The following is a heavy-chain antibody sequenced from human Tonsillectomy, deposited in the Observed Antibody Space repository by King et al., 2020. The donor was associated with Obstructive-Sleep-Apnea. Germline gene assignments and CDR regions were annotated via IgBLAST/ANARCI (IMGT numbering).Heavy chain of an antibody. Sequence: VQLQESGPGLVKPSQTLSLTCTVSGGSISSGDYYWSWIRQPPGKGLEWIGYIYYSGSTYYNPSLKSRVTISVDTSKNQFSLKLSSVTAADTAVYYCARVTGVAAAGTGYFDLWGRGTLVTVSS. J-gene: IGHJ2*01. D-gene: IGHD6-13*01. V-gene: IGHV4-30-4*01. CDR3: ARVTGVAAAGTGYFDL. CDR1: GGSISSGDYY. CDR2: IYYSGST.